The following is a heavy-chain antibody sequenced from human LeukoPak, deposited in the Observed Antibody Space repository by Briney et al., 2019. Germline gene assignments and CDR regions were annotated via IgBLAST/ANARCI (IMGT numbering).Heavy chain of an antibody. CDR3: ARADCSSTSCYWYFDL. D-gene: IGHD2-2*01. Sequence: PGGSLRLSCAASGFTFSDYYMSWIRQAPGKGLEWGSYISSSGSTIYYADSVKGRFTISRDNAKNSLYLQMNSMSAEDTAVYYCARADCSSTSCYWYFDLWGRGTLVTVSS. CDR1: GFTFSDYY. V-gene: IGHV3-11*01. J-gene: IGHJ2*01. CDR2: ISSSGSTI.